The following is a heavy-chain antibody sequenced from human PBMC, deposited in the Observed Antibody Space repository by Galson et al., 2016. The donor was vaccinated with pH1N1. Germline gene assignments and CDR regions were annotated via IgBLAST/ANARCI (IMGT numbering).Heavy chain of an antibody. D-gene: IGHD4-17*01. J-gene: IGHJ3*02. Sequence: QSGAEVKKPGESLKISCKASGYSFISQWIAWVRQVPGKGLEWVGVVNPGGSTIRYSPSFQGQVTISSDKSISTAYRQWISLRASDTATYYCARQYDFGDYRGNAFDIWGQGTVVLVSS. CDR3: ARQYDFGDYRGNAFDI. V-gene: IGHV5-51*03. CDR2: VNPGGSTI. CDR1: GYSFISQW.